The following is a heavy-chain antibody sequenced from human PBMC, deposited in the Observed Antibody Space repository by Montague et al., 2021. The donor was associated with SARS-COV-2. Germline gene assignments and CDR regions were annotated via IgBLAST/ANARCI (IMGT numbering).Heavy chain of an antibody. CDR1: GGSFSGYY. CDR2: INHSGST. J-gene: IGHJ6*02. Sequence: SETLSLTCAVYGGSFSGYYWNWIRQPPGKGLERIGEINHSGSTNYNPSLKSRVTISVDTSKNQFSLKLSSVTAADTAVYYCTREGYQVLWSDYYYYGMDVWGQGTPVTVSS. V-gene: IGHV4-34*01. D-gene: IGHD2-2*01. CDR3: TREGYQVLWSDYYYYGMDV.